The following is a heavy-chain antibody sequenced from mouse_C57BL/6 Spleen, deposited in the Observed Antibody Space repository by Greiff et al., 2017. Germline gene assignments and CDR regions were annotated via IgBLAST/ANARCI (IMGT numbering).Heavy chain of an antibody. V-gene: IGHV3-6*01. D-gene: IGHD1-1*01. Sequence: DVKLQESGPGLVKPSQSLSLTCSVTGYSITSGYYWNWIRQFPGNKLEWMGYISYDGSNNYNPSLKNRISITRDTSKNQFFLKLNSVTTEDTATYYCAREEYYGSSFDYWGQGTTLTVSS. CDR3: AREEYYGSSFDY. CDR2: ISYDGSN. CDR1: GYSITSGYY. J-gene: IGHJ2*01.